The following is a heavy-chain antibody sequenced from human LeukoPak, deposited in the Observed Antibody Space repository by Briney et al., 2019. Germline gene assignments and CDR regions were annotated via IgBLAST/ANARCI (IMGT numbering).Heavy chain of an antibody. CDR3: ARENGDYVDY. V-gene: IGHV3-7*01. J-gene: IGHJ4*02. CDR1: EFTLISIW. D-gene: IGHD4-17*01. Sequence: PGGSLKPSCAPPEFTLISIWMSWFRKPPGKGLDWVANIKQDGSEKYYVDSVKGRFTISRDNAKNSLYLQMNSLRAEDTAVYYCARENGDYVDYWGQGTLVTVSS. CDR2: IKQDGSEK.